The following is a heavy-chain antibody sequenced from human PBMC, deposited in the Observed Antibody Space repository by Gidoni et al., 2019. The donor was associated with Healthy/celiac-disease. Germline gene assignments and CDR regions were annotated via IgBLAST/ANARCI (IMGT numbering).Heavy chain of an antibody. CDR3: AKGELPTDY. CDR2: ISSSGGTT. D-gene: IGHD3-10*01. Sequence: EVQLLESGGDLVQPGGSLRLSCVASGFTFTSYAMSWVRQAPGQGLDWVSAISSSGGTTYYADSVKGRFTISRDNSRNTLYLQMNSLRAEDSAVYYCAKGELPTDYWGQGTLVTVSS. J-gene: IGHJ4*02. V-gene: IGHV3-23*01. CDR1: GFTFTSYA.